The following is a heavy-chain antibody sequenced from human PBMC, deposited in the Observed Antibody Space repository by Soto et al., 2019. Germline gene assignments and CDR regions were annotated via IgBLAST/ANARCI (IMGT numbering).Heavy chain of an antibody. V-gene: IGHV3-53*01. J-gene: IGHJ2*01. D-gene: IGHD3-22*01. CDR2: IYSGGST. CDR3: ARDEGSGYSPDWYFDL. CDR1: GFTVSSNY. Sequence: EVQLVESGGGLIQPGGSLRLSCAASGFTVSSNYMSWVHQAPGKGLEWVSVIYSGGSTYYADSVKGRFTISRDNSKNTLDLQMNSLRAEDTAVYYCARDEGSGYSPDWYFDLWGRGTLVTVSS.